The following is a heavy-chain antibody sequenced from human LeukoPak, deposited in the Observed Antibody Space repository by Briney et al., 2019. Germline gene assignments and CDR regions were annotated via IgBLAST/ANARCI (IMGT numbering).Heavy chain of an antibody. V-gene: IGHV3-23*01. J-gene: IGHJ4*02. CDR2: ISGSGDTT. CDR3: ARDDIGSSGAFDY. CDR1: GFTFSSYA. D-gene: IGHD6-6*01. Sequence: GGSLRLSCAASGFTFSSYAMNWVRQAPGKGLEWVSAISGSGDTTYYADSVKGRFTISRDNSKNTLYLQMNSLRAEDTAVYYCARDDIGSSGAFDYWGQGTLVTVSS.